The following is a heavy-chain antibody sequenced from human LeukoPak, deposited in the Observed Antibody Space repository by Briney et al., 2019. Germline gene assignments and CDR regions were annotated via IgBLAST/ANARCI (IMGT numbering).Heavy chain of an antibody. CDR2: ISSSSSTI. CDR1: GFTFSSYS. CDR3: ARVPRVQLWLQFTIYYYYMDV. D-gene: IGHD5-18*01. V-gene: IGHV3-48*01. J-gene: IGHJ6*03. Sequence: PGGSLRLSCAASGFTFSSYSMNWVRQAPGKGLEWVSYISSSSSTIYYADSVKGRFTISRDNAKNSLYLQMNSLRAEDTAVYYCARVPRVQLWLQFTIYYYYMDVWGKGTTVTVSS.